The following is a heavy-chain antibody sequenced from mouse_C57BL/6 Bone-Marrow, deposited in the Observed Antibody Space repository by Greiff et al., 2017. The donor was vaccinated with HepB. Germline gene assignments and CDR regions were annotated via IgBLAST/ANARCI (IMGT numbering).Heavy chain of an antibody. CDR1: GFTFSNYW. J-gene: IGHJ3*01. V-gene: IGHV6-3*01. Sequence: EVQLVESGGGLVQPGGSMILSCVASGFTFSNYWMNWVRQSPEKGLEWVALIRLKSDNYATLYAESVKGRFTISRDDSKTSVYLQMNNLRAEDTGIYYCTDPSWFAYWGQGTLVTVSA. CDR2: IRLKSDNYAT. CDR3: TDPSWFAY.